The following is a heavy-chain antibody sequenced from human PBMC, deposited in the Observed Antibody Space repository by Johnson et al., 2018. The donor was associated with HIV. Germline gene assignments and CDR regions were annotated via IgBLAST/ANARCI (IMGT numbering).Heavy chain of an antibody. CDR2: ISYDGSNK. J-gene: IGHJ3*02. D-gene: IGHD1-14*01. Sequence: QVLLVESGGGLVQPGRSLRLSCAASGFTFSSYDMHWVRQAPGKGLEWVAVISYDGSNKYYADSVKGRFNISRDNSKNTLYLQMNSLRAEDSALYYCARDDRPDGFDIWGQGTMVTVSS. V-gene: IGHV3-30*03. CDR1: GFTFSSYD. CDR3: ARDDRPDGFDI.